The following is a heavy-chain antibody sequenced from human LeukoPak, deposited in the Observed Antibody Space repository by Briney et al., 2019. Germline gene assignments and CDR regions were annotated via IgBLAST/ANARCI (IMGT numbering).Heavy chain of an antibody. CDR3: AKDIGERGYSVH. Sequence: GGSLRLSCAASGFTFDDYAMHWVRQPPGKGLEWVSLIRGDGSSTYYADSVRGRFTISRHNSKNSLYLQMNSLRTEDTAFYYCAKDIGERGYSVHWGQGTMVTVSS. V-gene: IGHV3-43*02. J-gene: IGHJ4*02. CDR2: IRGDGSST. CDR1: GFTFDDYA. D-gene: IGHD5/OR15-5a*01.